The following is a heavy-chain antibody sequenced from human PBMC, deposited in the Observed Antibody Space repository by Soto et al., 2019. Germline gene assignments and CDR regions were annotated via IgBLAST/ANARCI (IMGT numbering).Heavy chain of an antibody. J-gene: IGHJ4*02. Sequence: SEPLCLSCTVSGGPSVVYGGSWIRHTPGKGLESIGYIYYSGSTNYHPSLKSRVTISVDTSKNQFSLKLSSVTAADTAVYYCAKLTRYLGGFDYWGQGTPVTVTS. V-gene: IGHV4-59*08. CDR2: IYYSGST. CDR1: GGPSVVYG. D-gene: IGHD3-16*01. CDR3: AKLTRYLGGFDY.